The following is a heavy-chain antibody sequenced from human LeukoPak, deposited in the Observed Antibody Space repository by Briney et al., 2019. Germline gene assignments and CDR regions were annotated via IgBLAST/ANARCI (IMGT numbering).Heavy chain of an antibody. D-gene: IGHD2-15*01. J-gene: IGHJ6*03. CDR2: ISSSSSTI. V-gene: IGHV3-48*01. Sequence: RAGGSLRLSCAASGFTFSSYSMNWVRQAPGKGLEWVSYISSSSSTIYYADSVKGRFTISRDNAKNSLYLQMNSLRAGDTAVYFCARVGAARYYYYYMDVWGKGTTVTVSS. CDR3: ARVGAARYYYYYMDV. CDR1: GFTFSSYS.